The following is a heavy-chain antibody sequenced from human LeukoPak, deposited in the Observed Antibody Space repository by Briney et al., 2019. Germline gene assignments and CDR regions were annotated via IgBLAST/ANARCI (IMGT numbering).Heavy chain of an antibody. V-gene: IGHV4-4*02. CDR1: GGSISSSNW. Sequence: SETLSLTCAVSGGSISSSNWWSWVRQPPGKGLEWIGEIYHSGSTNYNPSLKSRVTVSVDKSKNQFSLKLSSVTAADTAVYYCASLSSGWSLDYWGQGTLVTVSS. D-gene: IGHD6-19*01. CDR2: IYHSGST. J-gene: IGHJ4*02. CDR3: ASLSSGWSLDY.